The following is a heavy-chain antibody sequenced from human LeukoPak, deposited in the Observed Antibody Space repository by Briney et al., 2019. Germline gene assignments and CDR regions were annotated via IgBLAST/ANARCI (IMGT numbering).Heavy chain of an antibody. D-gene: IGHD3-10*01. Sequence: ASVKVSCKASGYTFTSYYMHWVRQAPGQGLEWMGIINPSGGSTSYAQKLQGRVTMTTDTSTSTAYMELRSLRSDDTAVYYCALFGSGSSDYWGQGTLVTVSS. CDR2: INPSGGST. V-gene: IGHV1-46*01. CDR1: GYTFTSYY. J-gene: IGHJ4*02. CDR3: ALFGSGSSDY.